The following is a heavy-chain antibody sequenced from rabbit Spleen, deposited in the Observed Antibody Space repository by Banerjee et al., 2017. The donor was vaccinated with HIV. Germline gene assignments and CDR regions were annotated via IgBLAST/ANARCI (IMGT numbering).Heavy chain of an antibody. CDR2: IYPGITGNT. Sequence: QEQLEESGGDLVKPEGSLTLTCTASGFSFSSNYWICWVRQAPGKGLEWIGCIYPGITGNTYYANWAKGRFTISEASSTTVTLQMTSLTAADTATYFFARANSFDDLNLWGQGTLVTVS. D-gene: IGHD6-1*01. CDR1: GFSFSSNYW. CDR3: ARANSFDDLNL. J-gene: IGHJ4*01. V-gene: IGHV1S45*01.